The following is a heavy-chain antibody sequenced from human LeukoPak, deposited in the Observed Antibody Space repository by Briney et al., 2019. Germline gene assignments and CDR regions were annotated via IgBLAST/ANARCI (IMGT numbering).Heavy chain of an antibody. V-gene: IGHV1-3*01. D-gene: IGHD3-10*01. J-gene: IGHJ4*02. CDR2: ITAGNGNT. Sequence: ASVKVSCKTSGYTFTNYALHWVRQAPGQRPEWMGWITAGNGNTKYSQNFQGRVTITRDTSASTAYMELSSLRSEGTAVYYCASLLGVRGVIRYYFDYWGQGTLVTVSS. CDR1: GYTFTNYA. CDR3: ASLLGVRGVIRYYFDY.